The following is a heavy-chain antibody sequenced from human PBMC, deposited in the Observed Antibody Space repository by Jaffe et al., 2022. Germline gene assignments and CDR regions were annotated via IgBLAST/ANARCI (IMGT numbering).Heavy chain of an antibody. V-gene: IGHV3-23*01. J-gene: IGHJ3*02. Sequence: EVQLLESGGGLVQPGGSLRLSCAASGFTFSSYAMSWVRQAPGKGLEWVSAISGSGGSTYYADSVKGRFTISRDNSKNTLYLQMNSLRAEDTAVYYCAKFRNVLRFLEWLLADAFDIWGQGTMVTVSS. CDR3: AKFRNVLRFLEWLLADAFDI. CDR1: GFTFSSYA. D-gene: IGHD3-3*01. CDR2: ISGSGGST.